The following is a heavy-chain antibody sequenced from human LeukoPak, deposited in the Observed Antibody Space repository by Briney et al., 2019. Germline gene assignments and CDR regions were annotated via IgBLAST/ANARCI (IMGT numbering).Heavy chain of an antibody. D-gene: IGHD5-12*01. Sequence: SETLSLTCTISGDSIGRINYFWGWIRQAPGKGLEWIVSMSYSGHTYYNPSLKSRVTISVDTSKNQFSLKLSSVTAADTAVYYCAGGYSGYDPPDYWGQGTLVTVSS. CDR1: GDSIGRINYF. CDR2: MSYSGHT. V-gene: IGHV4-39*07. CDR3: AGGYSGYDPPDY. J-gene: IGHJ4*02.